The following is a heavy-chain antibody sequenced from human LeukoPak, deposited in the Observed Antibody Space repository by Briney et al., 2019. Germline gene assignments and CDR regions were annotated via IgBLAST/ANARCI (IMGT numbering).Heavy chain of an antibody. V-gene: IGHV1-69*04. D-gene: IGHD3-22*01. CDR2: TIPILVIA. CDR3: ASQFLLPFDY. J-gene: IGHJ4*02. Sequence: SVTVSHKAPGDSFRSYAISGVRPAHGQGLEWMGTTIPILVIARYAQKFQGRLTITADTSTSTAYMELTNLRSDDTAVYYCASQFLLPFDYWGRGTLVTVSS. CDR1: GDSFRSYA.